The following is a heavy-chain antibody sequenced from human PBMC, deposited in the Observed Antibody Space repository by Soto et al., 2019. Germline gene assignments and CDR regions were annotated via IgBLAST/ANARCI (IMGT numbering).Heavy chain of an antibody. CDR3: AKSGMYSSGWSDAFDI. Sequence: PGGSLRLSCAASGFTFSSYGMHWVRQAPGKGLEWVAVISYDGSNKYYADSVKGRFTISRDNSKNTLYLQMNSLRAEDTAVYYCAKSGMYSSGWSDAFDIWGQGTMVTVSS. V-gene: IGHV3-30*18. D-gene: IGHD6-19*01. CDR1: GFTFSSYG. J-gene: IGHJ3*02. CDR2: ISYDGSNK.